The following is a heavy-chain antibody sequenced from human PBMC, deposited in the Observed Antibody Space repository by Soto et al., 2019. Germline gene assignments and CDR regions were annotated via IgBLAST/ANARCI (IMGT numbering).Heavy chain of an antibody. V-gene: IGHV1-8*01. Sequence: ASVKVSCKASGYTFTSYDIYWVRQATGQGLEWMGWMNPNSGNTGYAQKFQGRVTMTRNTSISTAYMELSSLRSEDTAVYYCARAYSSGWYYFDYWGQGTLVTVSS. CDR3: ARAYSSGWYYFDY. J-gene: IGHJ4*02. CDR1: GYTFTSYD. D-gene: IGHD6-19*01. CDR2: MNPNSGNT.